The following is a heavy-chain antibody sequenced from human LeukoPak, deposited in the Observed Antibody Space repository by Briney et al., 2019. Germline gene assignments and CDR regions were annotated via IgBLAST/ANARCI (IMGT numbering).Heavy chain of an antibody. D-gene: IGHD6-19*01. CDR1: EFTLSISH. J-gene: IGHJ4*02. Sequence: PGRSQRLSCTASEFTLSISHMHWVRQAPGKGLGWVAGISSDGNSKYYADSVKGRFTVSRDNTKNTLFLQMNSLRDEDTAVYYCAREGYSSGRAAAFDYWGQGTLATVSS. CDR2: ISSDGNSK. CDR3: AREGYSSGRAAAFDY. V-gene: IGHV3-30*04.